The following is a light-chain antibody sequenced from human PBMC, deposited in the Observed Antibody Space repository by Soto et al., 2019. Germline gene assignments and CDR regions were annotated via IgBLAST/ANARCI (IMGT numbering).Light chain of an antibody. J-gene: IGKJ2*01. CDR3: QQSYSTPPEYT. V-gene: IGKV1-39*01. CDR1: QSISTY. CDR2: AAS. Sequence: DIQMTQSPSSLSASVGDRVTITCRAGQSISTYLNWYQQQPGKAPKLLIYAASNLQSGVPSRFSGSGSGTDFTLTINSLQPGDSATYYCQQSYSTPPEYTFGQGTKLEIK.